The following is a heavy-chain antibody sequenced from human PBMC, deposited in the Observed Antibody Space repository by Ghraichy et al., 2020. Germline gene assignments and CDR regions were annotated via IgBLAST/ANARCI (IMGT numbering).Heavy chain of an antibody. V-gene: IGHV3-33*01. J-gene: IGHJ4*02. CDR3: ARDWGDDSSGLSFDY. CDR1: GFTFSSYG. D-gene: IGHD6-19*01. Sequence: GGSLRLSCAASGFTFSSYGMHWVRQAPGKGLEWVAVIWYDGSNKYYADSVKGRFTISRDNSKNTLYLQMNSLRAEDTAVYYCARDWGDDSSGLSFDYWGQGTLVTVSS. CDR2: IWYDGSNK.